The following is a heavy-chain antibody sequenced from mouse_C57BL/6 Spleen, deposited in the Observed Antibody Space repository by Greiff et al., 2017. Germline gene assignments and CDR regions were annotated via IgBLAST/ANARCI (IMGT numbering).Heavy chain of an antibody. CDR1: GFTFSDYG. Sequence: EVQRVESGGGLVKPGGSLKLSCAASGFTFSDYGMHWVRQAPEKGLEWVAYISSGSSTIYYADTVKGRFTISRDNAKNTLFLQMTSLSSEDTAMYYCARRDYYDKNYAMDYWGQGTSVTVSS. V-gene: IGHV5-17*01. J-gene: IGHJ4*01. CDR2: ISSGSSTI. CDR3: ARRDYYDKNYAMDY. D-gene: IGHD2-4*01.